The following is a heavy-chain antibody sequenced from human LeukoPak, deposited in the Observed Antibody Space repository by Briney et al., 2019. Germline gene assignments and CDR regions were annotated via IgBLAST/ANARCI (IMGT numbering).Heavy chain of an antibody. V-gene: IGHV4-4*07. D-gene: IGHD4-23*01. Sequence: SETLSLTCTVSGGSISNYYWSWIRQPAGKGLEWIGRIYTSGSTNYNTSLKGRVTMSVDTSKNQFSLKLSSVTAADTAVYYCARHTTVVPPHYFDYWGQGTLVTVSS. CDR2: IYTSGST. CDR3: ARHTTVVPPHYFDY. J-gene: IGHJ4*02. CDR1: GGSISNYY.